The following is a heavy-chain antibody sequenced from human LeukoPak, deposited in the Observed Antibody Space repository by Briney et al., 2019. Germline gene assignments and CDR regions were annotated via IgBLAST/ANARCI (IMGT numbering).Heavy chain of an antibody. CDR2: IYPGDSDT. Sequence: ESLKISRKSPEYSFTTYWIGWVRPMPGKGLEWRGIIYPGDSDTKYSPSFQVQVSISADKSISTASLQWSSMKASDTAMYYCERLTVRTSGAKDAFDIWGQGTMVTVSS. V-gene: IGHV5-51*01. D-gene: IGHD2-2*01. CDR1: EYSFTTYW. CDR3: ERLTVRTSGAKDAFDI. J-gene: IGHJ3*02.